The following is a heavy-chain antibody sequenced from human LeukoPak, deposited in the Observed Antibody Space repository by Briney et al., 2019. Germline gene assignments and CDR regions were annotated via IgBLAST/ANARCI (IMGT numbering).Heavy chain of an antibody. V-gene: IGHV3-23*01. CDR1: GFTFSSFA. J-gene: IGHJ4*02. CDR2: ISGNGGSI. D-gene: IGHD3-22*01. Sequence: QSGGSLRLSCAASGFTFSSFAMSWVRQAPGKGLEWVSGISGNGGSIYYADSVKGRFTISRDNSKNTLHLQMNSLRAEDTAVYYCAKDSYYDSSDAFDYWGQGTLVTVSS. CDR3: AKDSYYDSSDAFDY.